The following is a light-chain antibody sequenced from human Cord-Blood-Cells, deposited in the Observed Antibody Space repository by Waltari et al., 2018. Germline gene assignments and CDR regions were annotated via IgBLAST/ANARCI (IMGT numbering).Light chain of an antibody. CDR2: EDN. CDR3: QSYDSSVV. J-gene: IGLJ2*01. V-gene: IGLV6-57*01. Sequence: NFMLTQPHSVSEFPWKPVTIPCTRSSGRIASTYVPWYQKRPGSSPTTVIYEDNQRPSGVPDRFSGAIDSSSNSASLTISGLKTEDEADYYCQSYDSSVVFGGGTKLTVL. CDR1: SGRIASTY.